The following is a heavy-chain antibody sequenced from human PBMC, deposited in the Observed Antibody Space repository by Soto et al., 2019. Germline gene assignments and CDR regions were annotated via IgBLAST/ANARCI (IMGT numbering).Heavy chain of an antibody. CDR1: GFTISGNY. CDR2: IYNGGGT. J-gene: IGHJ4*02. Sequence: EVQLVETGGGLIQPGGSLRLSCAASGFTISGNYMSWVRQAPGKGLEWVSVIYNGGGTYYADSVKGRFTISRDNSKNTLYLQMNSLRDEDTAVYYCASTRGSSYDYWRQGTLVTVSS. V-gene: IGHV3-53*02. CDR3: ASTRGSSYDY. D-gene: IGHD6-6*01.